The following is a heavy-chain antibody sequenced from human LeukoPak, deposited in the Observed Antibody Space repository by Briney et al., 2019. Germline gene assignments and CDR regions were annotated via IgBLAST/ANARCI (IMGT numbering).Heavy chain of an antibody. CDR2: IYYSGST. Sequence: SQTLSLTCTVSGGSISSGDYYWSWIRQPPGKGLEWIGYIYYSGSTYYNPSLKSRVTISVDTSKNQFSLKLSSATAADTAVYYCARDDGGCSSTSCSEIWGQGTMVTVSS. D-gene: IGHD2-2*01. V-gene: IGHV4-30-4*01. CDR3: ARDDGGCSSTSCSEI. CDR1: GGSISSGDYY. J-gene: IGHJ3*02.